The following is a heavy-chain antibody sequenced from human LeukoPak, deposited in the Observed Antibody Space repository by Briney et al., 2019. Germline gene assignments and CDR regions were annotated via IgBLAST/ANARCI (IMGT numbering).Heavy chain of an antibody. V-gene: IGHV3-23*01. D-gene: IGHD5-18*01. Sequence: GESLRLSCAASGFTFSNYAISWVRQAPGKGLEWVSAISNSGGGTYYADSVKGRFTISRDNSKNTLFLQMSSLRAEDTAVYYCGRGGGSSSFDFWGQGTLVTVSS. J-gene: IGHJ4*02. CDR1: GFTFSNYA. CDR2: ISNSGGGT. CDR3: GRGGGSSSFDF.